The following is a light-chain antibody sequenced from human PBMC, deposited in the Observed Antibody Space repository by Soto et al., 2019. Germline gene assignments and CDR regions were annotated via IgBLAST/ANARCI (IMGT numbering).Light chain of an antibody. CDR2: GAS. CDR1: QSISSNY. CDR3: QQYFSWT. J-gene: IGKJ1*01. Sequence: ENALKQSPGTMSVSPGERAALSCRASQSISSNYLAWYQQKPGQAPRILIYGASSRATGIPDRFSGSGSGTDFTLTISRLEPEDSAIYYCQQYFSWTFGQGTKVEIK. V-gene: IGKV3-20*01.